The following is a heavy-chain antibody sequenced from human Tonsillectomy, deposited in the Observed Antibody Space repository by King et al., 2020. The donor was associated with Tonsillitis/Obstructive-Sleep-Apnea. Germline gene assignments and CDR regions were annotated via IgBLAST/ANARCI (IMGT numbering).Heavy chain of an antibody. V-gene: IGHV2-5*02. CDR3: ARGTYDSDAFDL. CDR1: EFSLSTGGVG. J-gene: IGHJ3*01. CDR2: IYWDVDK. Sequence: TLKESGPTLVKPTQTLTLTCTFSEFSLSTGGVGVAWIRQPPGKALEWLAVIYWDVDKRYSPSLKSRLTITKDTSKNQVVLTMTNMDPVDTATYYCARGTYDSDAFDLWGQGTVVTVSS. D-gene: IGHD3-3*01.